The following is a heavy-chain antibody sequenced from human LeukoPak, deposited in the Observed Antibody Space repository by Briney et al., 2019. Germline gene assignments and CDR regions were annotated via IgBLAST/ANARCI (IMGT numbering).Heavy chain of an antibody. V-gene: IGHV3-23*01. Sequence: GGTLRLSCAASGFTFDDYGMSWVRQAPGKGLEWVSAISGSGGSTYYAGSVKGRFTISRDNSKNTLYLQMNSLRAEDTAVYYCAKDWRYSSGWSDAFDIWGQGTMVTVSS. D-gene: IGHD6-19*01. J-gene: IGHJ3*02. CDR2: ISGSGGST. CDR1: GFTFDDYG. CDR3: AKDWRYSSGWSDAFDI.